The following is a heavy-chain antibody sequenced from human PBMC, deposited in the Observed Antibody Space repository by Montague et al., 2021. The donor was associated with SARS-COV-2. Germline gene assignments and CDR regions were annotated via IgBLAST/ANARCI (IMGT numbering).Heavy chain of an antibody. J-gene: IGHJ6*02. D-gene: IGHD3/OR15-3a*01. CDR1: GFTFTNYW. Sequence: SLRLSCAASGFTFTNYWMTWVRLAPGKGPEWVATINQHGGGNYYVGSVKGRFTISRDNAKKSVYLQINSLGAEDTAVYYCARVDYQVPYYYYAGMDLWGQGTTVTVSS. CDR2: INQHGGGN. V-gene: IGHV3-7*01. CDR3: ARVDYQVPYYYYAGMDL.